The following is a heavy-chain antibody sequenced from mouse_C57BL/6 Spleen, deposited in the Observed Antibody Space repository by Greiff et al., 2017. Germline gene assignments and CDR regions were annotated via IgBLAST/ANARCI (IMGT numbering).Heavy chain of an antibody. CDR1: GFTFSDYY. D-gene: IGHD1-1*01. J-gene: IGHJ1*03. CDR2: INYDGSST. V-gene: IGHV5-16*01. Sequence: EVKLMESEGGLVQPGSSMKLSCTASGFTFSDYYMAWVRPVPEKGLEWVANINYDGSSTYYLASLKSRFIISRENAKNILYLHMRSLKSADTASYDCARDPYYYGSSYGYWYFDVWGTGTTVTVSS. CDR3: ARDPYYYGSSYGYWYFDV.